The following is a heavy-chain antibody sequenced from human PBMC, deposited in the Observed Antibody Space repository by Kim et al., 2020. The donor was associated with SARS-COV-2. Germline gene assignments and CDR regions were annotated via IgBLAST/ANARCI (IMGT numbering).Heavy chain of an antibody. CDR3: ARAHWRPLGAFDI. J-gene: IGHJ3*02. V-gene: IGHV3-11*04. D-gene: IGHD1-1*01. Sequence: YADSMEGRFNSSRDNPKNSLYLQMNSLRAEDTAVYYCARAHWRPLGAFDIWGQGTMVTVSS.